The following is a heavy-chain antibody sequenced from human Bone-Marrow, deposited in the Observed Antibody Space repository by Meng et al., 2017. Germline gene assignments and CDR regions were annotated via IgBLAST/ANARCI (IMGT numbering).Heavy chain of an antibody. CDR2: INHSGST. Sequence: VLVREWGAGLLQPSGTPSITCAVYGGSFSGYYWSWIRQPPGKGLEWIGEINHSGSTNYNPSLKSRVTISVDTSKNQFSLKLSSVTAADTAVYYCARGTRPLLFQHWGQGTLVTVSS. CDR3: ARGTRPLLFQH. D-gene: IGHD1-1*01. V-gene: IGHV4-34*01. J-gene: IGHJ1*01. CDR1: GGSFSGYY.